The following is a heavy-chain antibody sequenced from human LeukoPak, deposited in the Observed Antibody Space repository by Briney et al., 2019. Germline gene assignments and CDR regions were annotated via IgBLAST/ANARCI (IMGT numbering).Heavy chain of an antibody. Sequence: GSPKLSFATPGFRFNNSAMHWVRPAPGKGPEWVPVISFDGTNKYYADTVKGRFTISRDNSKNTLYVQMNSLRGDDTGVYYCASGSSADCSRTSCRPTDYWGQGTLVTVS. CDR1: GFRFNNSA. V-gene: IGHV3-30-3*01. J-gene: IGHJ4*02. CDR2: ISFDGTNK. D-gene: IGHD2-2*01. CDR3: ASGSSADCSRTSCRPTDY.